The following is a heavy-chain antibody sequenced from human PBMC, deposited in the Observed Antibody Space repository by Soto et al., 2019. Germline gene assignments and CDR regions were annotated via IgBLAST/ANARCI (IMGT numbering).Heavy chain of an antibody. D-gene: IGHD3-3*01. CDR1: GYTFTSYG. Sequence: ASVKVSCKASGYTFTSYGISWVRQAPGQGLEWMGWISAYNGNTNYAQKLQGRVTMTTDTSTSTAYMELRSLRSDDTAVYYCARDPSPKIFGVVYIYYFDYRGQGTLVTVSS. J-gene: IGHJ4*02. CDR3: ARDPSPKIFGVVYIYYFDY. V-gene: IGHV1-18*01. CDR2: ISAYNGNT.